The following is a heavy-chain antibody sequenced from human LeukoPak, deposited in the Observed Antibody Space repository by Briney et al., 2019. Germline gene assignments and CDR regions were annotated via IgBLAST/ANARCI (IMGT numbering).Heavy chain of an antibody. CDR3: ATLAPLYYDSSGYYYDWFDP. CDR1: GGSFSGYY. J-gene: IGHJ5*02. V-gene: IGHV4-34*01. Sequence: SETLSLTCAVYGGSFSGYYWSWIRQPPGKGLEWIGEINHSGSTNYNPALKRGVTISVDTSKNQFSLKLSSVTAADTAVYYCATLAPLYYDSSGYYYDWFDPWGQGTLVTVSS. CDR2: INHSGST. D-gene: IGHD3-22*01.